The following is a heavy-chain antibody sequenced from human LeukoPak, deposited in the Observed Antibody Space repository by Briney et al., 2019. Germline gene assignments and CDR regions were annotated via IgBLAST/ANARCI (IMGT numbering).Heavy chain of an antibody. D-gene: IGHD3-9*01. CDR3: ARYYDILTGYSYYYGMDV. CDR1: GFTFSSYA. J-gene: IGHJ6*02. V-gene: IGHV3-21*01. CDR2: ISSSSSYI. Sequence: GGSLRLSCAASGFTFSSYAMSWVRQAPGKGLEWVSSISSSSSYIYYADSVKGRFTISRDNAKNSLYLQMNSLRAEDTAVYYCARYYDILTGYSYYYGMDVWGQGTTVTVSS.